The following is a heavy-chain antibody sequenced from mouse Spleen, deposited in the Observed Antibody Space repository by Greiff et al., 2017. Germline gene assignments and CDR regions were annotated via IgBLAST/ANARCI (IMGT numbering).Heavy chain of an antibody. CDR1: GFTFSSYA. V-gene: IGHV5-6-2*01. J-gene: IGHJ4*01. CDR3: ARHDYYASMDY. CDR2: INSNGGST. Sequence: EVQGVESGGGLVKPGGSLKLSCAASGFTFSSYAMSWVRQTPEKRLEWVAAINSNGGSTYYPDTVKDRFTISRDNAKNTLYLQMSSLRSEDTALYYCARHDYYASMDYWGQGTSVTVSS. D-gene: IGHD2-1*01.